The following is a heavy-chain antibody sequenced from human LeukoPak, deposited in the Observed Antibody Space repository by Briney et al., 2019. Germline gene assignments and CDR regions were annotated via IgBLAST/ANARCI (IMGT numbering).Heavy chain of an antibody. J-gene: IGHJ6*03. CDR3: AREYSGYESDYFYYYMDV. V-gene: IGHV4-38-2*02. CDR2: VYHSGSS. D-gene: IGHD5-12*01. Sequence: SETLSFTCTVSGYSISSGYYWGWIRQPPGKGLEWIGSVYHSGSSNYNPSLKSRVTISIETSKNKFSLKLTSVTAADTAVYFCAREYSGYESDYFYYYMDVWGKGTTVTVSS. CDR1: GYSISSGYY.